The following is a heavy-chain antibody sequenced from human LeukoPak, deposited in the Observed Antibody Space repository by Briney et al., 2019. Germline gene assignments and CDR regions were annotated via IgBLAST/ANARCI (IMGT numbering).Heavy chain of an antibody. V-gene: IGHV4-34*01. CDR1: GGSFSGYY. CDR3: ARAPGFAVLFNYHYYGMDV. CDR2: INHSGST. D-gene: IGHD3-16*01. Sequence: SSETLSLTCAVYGGSFSGYYWSWIRQPPGKGLEWIGEINHSGSTNYNPSLKSRVTISVDTSKNQFSLKLSSVTAADTAVYCCARAPGFAVLFNYHYYGMDVWGQGTTVTVSS. J-gene: IGHJ6*02.